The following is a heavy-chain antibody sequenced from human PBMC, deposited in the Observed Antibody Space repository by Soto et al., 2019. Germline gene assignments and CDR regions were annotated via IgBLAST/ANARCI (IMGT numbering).Heavy chain of an antibody. CDR3: ARGVVVAATPNYYYYGMDV. J-gene: IGHJ6*02. Sequence: EVQLVESGGGLVKPGGSLRLSCAASGFTFSSYSMNWVRQAPGKGLEWVSSISSSSSYIYYADSVKGRFTISRDNAKNPLYLQMNSLRAEDTAVYYCARGVVVAATPNYYYYGMDVWGQGTTVTVSS. V-gene: IGHV3-21*01. D-gene: IGHD2-15*01. CDR2: ISSSSSYI. CDR1: GFTFSSYS.